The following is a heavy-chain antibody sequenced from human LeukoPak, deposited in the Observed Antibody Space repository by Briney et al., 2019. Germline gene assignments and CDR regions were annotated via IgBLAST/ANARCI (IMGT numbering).Heavy chain of an antibody. Sequence: QPGGSLSLSCAASGFTFSSYGMHWVRQAPGKGLEWVAVISYDGSNKYYADSVKGRLTISRDNSKNTLYLQMNSLRAEDTAVYYCAKDHESTMVRGVISPFDYWGQGTLVTVSS. CDR1: GFTFSSYG. J-gene: IGHJ4*02. V-gene: IGHV3-30*18. CDR3: AKDHESTMVRGVISPFDY. CDR2: ISYDGSNK. D-gene: IGHD3-10*01.